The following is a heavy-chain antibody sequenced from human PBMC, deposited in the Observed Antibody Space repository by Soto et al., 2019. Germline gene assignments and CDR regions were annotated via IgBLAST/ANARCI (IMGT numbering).Heavy chain of an antibody. J-gene: IGHJ4*02. V-gene: IGHV3-30*18. CDR3: AKELGIAAELDY. Sequence: GGSLRLSCAASGFTFSSYSMNWVRQAPGKGLEWVAVISYDGSNKYYADSVKGRFTISRDNSKNTLYLQMNSLRAEDTAVYYCAKELGIAAELDYWGQGTLVTVSS. CDR2: ISYDGSNK. D-gene: IGHD6-13*01. CDR1: GFTFSSYS.